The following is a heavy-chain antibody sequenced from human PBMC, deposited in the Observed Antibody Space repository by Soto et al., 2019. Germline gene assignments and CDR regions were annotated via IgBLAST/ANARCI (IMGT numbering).Heavy chain of an antibody. CDR1: GFTVSSNY. Sequence: PGGSLRLSCAASGFTVSSNYMSWVRQAPGKGLEWVSVIYSGGSTYYADSVKGRFTISRDNSKNTLYLQMNSLRAEDTAVYYCAREYHYYGSGMNWFDPWGQGTLVTVSS. D-gene: IGHD3-10*01. J-gene: IGHJ5*02. V-gene: IGHV3-66*01. CDR3: AREYHYYGSGMNWFDP. CDR2: IYSGGST.